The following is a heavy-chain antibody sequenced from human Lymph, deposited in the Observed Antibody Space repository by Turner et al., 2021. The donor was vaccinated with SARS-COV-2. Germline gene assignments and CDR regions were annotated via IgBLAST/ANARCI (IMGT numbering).Heavy chain of an antibody. CDR2: IYYSAST. J-gene: IGHJ4*02. CDR1: GGSISSYY. V-gene: IGHV4-59*01. Sequence: VQRQESGPGLVKPSETLSLTCPVSGGSISSYYWSWIRQPPGTGLEWIGYIYYSASTNYNPSLKSQVTISVDTSKNQFSLKLSSVTAADTAVYYCARCFDYWGQGTLVTVSS. CDR3: ARCFDY.